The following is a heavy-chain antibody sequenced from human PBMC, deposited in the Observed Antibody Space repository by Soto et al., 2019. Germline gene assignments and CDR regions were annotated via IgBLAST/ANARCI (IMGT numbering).Heavy chain of an antibody. CDR1: GYTFTSYA. Sequence: GASVKVSCKASGYTFTSYAMHWVRQAPGQRLEWMGWINPNSGGTNYAQKFQGWVTMTRDTSISTAYMELSRLISDDTAVYYCARGPHYYYGMDVWGQGTTVTVSS. V-gene: IGHV1-2*04. CDR2: INPNSGGT. CDR3: ARGPHYYYGMDV. J-gene: IGHJ6*02.